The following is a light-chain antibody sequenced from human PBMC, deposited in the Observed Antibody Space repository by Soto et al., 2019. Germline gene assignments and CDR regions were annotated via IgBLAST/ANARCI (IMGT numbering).Light chain of an antibody. V-gene: IGLV1-44*01. CDR2: GDN. J-gene: IGLJ2*01. Sequence: QAVVTQPPSASGTPGQRVTISCSGRGSSIGTNTANWYRQLPGTSPKLLIYGDNQRPSGVPDRFSGPKSGTSASLAISGLQSEDEAEYYCAAWDGSLNNVLFGGGTKITVL. CDR1: GSSIGTNT. CDR3: AAWDGSLNNVL.